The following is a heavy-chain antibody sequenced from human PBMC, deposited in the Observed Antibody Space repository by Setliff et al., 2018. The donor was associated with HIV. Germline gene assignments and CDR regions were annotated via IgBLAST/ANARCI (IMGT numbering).Heavy chain of an antibody. CDR1: GFTFISYA. CDR3: ARDATRGGDFDF. J-gene: IGHJ4*02. Sequence: GGSLRLSCAASGFTFISYAMHWVRQAPGKGLEWVAVISYDGSNKYYVDSVKGRFTISRDNAKNSLSLQMNSLKVEDTAEYYCARDATRGGDFDFWGQGTLVTVSS. D-gene: IGHD1-26*01. CDR2: ISYDGSNK. V-gene: IGHV3-30*04.